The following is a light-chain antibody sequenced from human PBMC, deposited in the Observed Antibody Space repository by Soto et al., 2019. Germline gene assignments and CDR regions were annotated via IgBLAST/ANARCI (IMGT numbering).Light chain of an antibody. CDR3: QQYNNWPGT. CDR1: QSVSNN. Sequence: EIVLTQSPGTLSLSPGERYTLSCKTSQSVSNNYLAWYQQRPGQAPRXXIYGASTRATGIPARFSGSGSGTELTITISSLQSEDFEVDDCQQYNNWPGTFFQGTKVDIK. J-gene: IGKJ1*01. CDR2: GAS. V-gene: IGKV3-15*01.